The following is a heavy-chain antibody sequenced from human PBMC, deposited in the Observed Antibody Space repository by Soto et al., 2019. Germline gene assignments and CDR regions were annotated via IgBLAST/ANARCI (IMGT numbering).Heavy chain of an antibody. CDR3: ARDPRQTRGPNWSHYMDV. CDR2: IYSGGST. D-gene: IGHD3-10*01. J-gene: IGHJ6*03. Sequence: GGSLRLSCAASGFTVSSNYMSWVRQAPGKGLEWVSVIYSGGSTYYADSVKGRFTISRHNSKNTLYLQMNSLRAEDTAVYYCARDPRQTRGPNWSHYMDVWGKGTTVTVSS. CDR1: GFTVSSNY. V-gene: IGHV3-53*04.